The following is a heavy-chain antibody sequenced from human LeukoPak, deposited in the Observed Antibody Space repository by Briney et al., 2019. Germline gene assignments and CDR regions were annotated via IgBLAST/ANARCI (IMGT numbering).Heavy chain of an antibody. Sequence: QPGGSLRLSCAASRFTFSTYVMHWVRQAPGKGLEWVAVIWYDGSKKYYADSVKGRFTISRDNSKNTLYLQMNSLRAEDTGVYYCARDDSTTVVTSYFDVWGRGTLVTVSS. J-gene: IGHJ2*01. V-gene: IGHV3-33*01. D-gene: IGHD4-23*01. CDR3: ARDDSTTVVTSYFDV. CDR1: RFTFSTYV. CDR2: IWYDGSKK.